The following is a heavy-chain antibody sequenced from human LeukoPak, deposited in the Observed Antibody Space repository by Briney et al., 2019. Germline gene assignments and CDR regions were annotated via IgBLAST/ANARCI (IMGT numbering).Heavy chain of an antibody. D-gene: IGHD2-21*01. J-gene: IGHJ4*02. CDR2: ISSSSSYT. Sequence: GGSLRLSCAASGFTFSDYYMSWIRQAPGKGLEWVSYISSSSSYTNSADSVKGRFTISRDNSKNTLYLQMNSLRAEDTAVYYCARVYSLMDRAEYYFDSWGQGTLVTVSS. V-gene: IGHV3-11*05. CDR1: GFTFSDYY. CDR3: ARVYSLMDRAEYYFDS.